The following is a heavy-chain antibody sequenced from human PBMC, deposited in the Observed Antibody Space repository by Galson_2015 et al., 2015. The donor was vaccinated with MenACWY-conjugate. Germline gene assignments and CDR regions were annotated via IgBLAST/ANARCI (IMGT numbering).Heavy chain of an antibody. CDR2: IYYSGNT. Sequence: LSLTCAVSGGSIHSDGYFWAWIRQPPGEGLEWIGSIYYSGNTHYNPSLESRVPMSVDTSKNQFSLKLRSVTASDTAVYYCARLPRGITFIVVAPWGQGTLVTVSS. J-gene: IGHJ5*02. D-gene: IGHD3-22*01. V-gene: IGHV4-39*01. CDR1: GGSIHSDGYF. CDR3: ARLPRGITFIVVAP.